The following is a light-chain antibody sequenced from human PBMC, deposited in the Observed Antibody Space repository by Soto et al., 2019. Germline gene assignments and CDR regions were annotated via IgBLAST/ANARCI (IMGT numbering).Light chain of an antibody. Sequence: QSVLTQPASVSGSPGQSITISCTGTSSDVGGYNYVSWYQQYPGKAPKLMIYDVSNRPSGVSNHFSGSKSGNTASLTISGLQAEDESDYYCSSYTGSSTYVFGTGTKVTVL. CDR1: SSDVGGYNY. J-gene: IGLJ1*01. CDR2: DVS. V-gene: IGLV2-14*01. CDR3: SSYTGSSTYV.